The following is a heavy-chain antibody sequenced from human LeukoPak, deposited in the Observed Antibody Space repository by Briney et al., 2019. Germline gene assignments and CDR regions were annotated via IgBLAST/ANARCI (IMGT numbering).Heavy chain of an antibody. CDR1: GLTFRTYA. J-gene: IGHJ4*02. CDR3: ASAGNVRGAAADYYFDY. CDR2: MSSDGSNE. V-gene: IGHV3-30-3*01. Sequence: QPGGPLRLSCAASGLTFRTYAIHWFRQAPGKGLNWFPLMSSDGSNEYYADSVRVRFTISRDNSKSTLYLQMNSLRPEDAALYYCASAGNVRGAAADYYFDYWGQGTLVTVSS. D-gene: IGHD6-13*01.